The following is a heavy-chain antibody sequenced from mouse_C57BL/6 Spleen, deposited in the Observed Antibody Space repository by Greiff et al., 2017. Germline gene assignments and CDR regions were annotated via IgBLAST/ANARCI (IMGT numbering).Heavy chain of an antibody. CDR2: IDPTSGGT. CDR3: ARESVYYGSSYFGD. J-gene: IGHJ2*01. Sequence: QVQLQQPGAELVKPGASVKLSCKASGYTFTSYWMHWVKQRPGRGLEWIGRIDPTSGGTKYNEKFKCKATLTVDKPSSTAYMQLSSLTSKDSAFSYCARESVYYGSSYFGDWGQGTTLTVAS. V-gene: IGHV1-72*01. CDR1: GYTFTSYW. D-gene: IGHD1-1*01.